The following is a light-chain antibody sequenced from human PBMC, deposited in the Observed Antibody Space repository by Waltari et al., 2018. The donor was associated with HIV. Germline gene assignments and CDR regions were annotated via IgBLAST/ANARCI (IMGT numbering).Light chain of an antibody. J-gene: IGLJ2*01. CDR2: DKT. CDR1: IGKLPSGYN. CDR3: LLSSGGTWL. Sequence: QPGVTQDPSITVCPGWTLTLTCCSNIGKLPSGYNPYWLQQKPGQAPQTLIYDKTNTHSWTPARFSGSLLGGKAALTLSGAQPEDEADYYCLLSSGGTWLFGGGTKLTVL. V-gene: IGLV7-46*01.